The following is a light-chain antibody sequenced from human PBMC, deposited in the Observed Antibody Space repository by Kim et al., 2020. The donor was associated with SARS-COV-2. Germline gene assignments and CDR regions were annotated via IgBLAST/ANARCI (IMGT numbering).Light chain of an antibody. Sequence: GDRVISTWRASQGIGSHLALDQQLPGKAPKLLIYAASNLESGVPSRFSGSGSGTEFTLTISSLQPEDFATYYCLHIDSYPLTFGGGTKVDIK. J-gene: IGKJ4*01. CDR3: LHIDSYPLT. V-gene: IGKV1-9*01. CDR1: QGIGSH. CDR2: AAS.